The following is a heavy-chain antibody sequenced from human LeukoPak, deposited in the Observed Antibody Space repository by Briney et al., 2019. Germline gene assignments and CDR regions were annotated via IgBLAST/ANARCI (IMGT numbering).Heavy chain of an antibody. D-gene: IGHD3-22*01. CDR3: AKGRYYYDSSGYWQFDY. J-gene: IGHJ4*02. Sequence: GGSLRLSCAASGFTFSSYAMSWVRHAPGKGLEWVSGISGSGGSTYYADSVKGRFTISRDNSKNTLYLQMNSLRAEDTAVYYCAKGRYYYDSSGYWQFDYWGQGTLVTVSS. V-gene: IGHV3-23*01. CDR1: GFTFSSYA. CDR2: ISGSGGST.